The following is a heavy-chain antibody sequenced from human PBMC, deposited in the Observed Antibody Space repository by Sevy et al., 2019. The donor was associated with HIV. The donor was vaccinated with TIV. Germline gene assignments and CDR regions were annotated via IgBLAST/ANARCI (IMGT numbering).Heavy chain of an antibody. CDR1: GFTFNTHA. J-gene: IGHJ3*01. Sequence: GGSLRLSCAASGFTFNTHAMNWVRQTPGKGLEWVSGISATGGGTYYTDSVKGRFTVSRDNSQNTLYLQMNSLRADDTAIYYCAKALNPALESMIEVIFRTRKGFDVWGQGTMVTVSS. D-gene: IGHD3-22*01. CDR3: AKALNPALESMIEVIFRTRKGFDV. CDR2: ISATGGGT. V-gene: IGHV3-23*01.